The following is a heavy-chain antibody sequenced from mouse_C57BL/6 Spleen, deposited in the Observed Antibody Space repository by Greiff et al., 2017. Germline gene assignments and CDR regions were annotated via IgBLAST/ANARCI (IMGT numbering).Heavy chain of an antibody. CDR3: ARMKALYYCDY. D-gene: IGHD6-1*01. CDR2: INPNYGTP. J-gene: IGHJ2*01. V-gene: IGHV1-39*01. Sequence: VQLQQSGPELVKPGASVKISCKASGYSFTDYNMNWVKPSNGKSLEWIGVINPNYGTPSYNQKFTGKVTLTVDQSSSTAYMHRNSLTSEDSAVYYSARMKALYYCDYWGQGTTLTGSS. CDR1: GYSFTDYN.